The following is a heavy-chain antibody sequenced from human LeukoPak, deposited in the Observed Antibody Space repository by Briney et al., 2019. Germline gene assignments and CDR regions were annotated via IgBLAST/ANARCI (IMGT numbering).Heavy chain of an antibody. V-gene: IGHV4-38-2*02. CDR3: ARDANYYDSSGYHPGPHDY. D-gene: IGHD3-22*01. CDR2: LYHGGST. J-gene: IGHJ4*02. CDR1: NSSISSGFH. Sequence: SETLSLTCTVSNSSISSGFHWGWIRQPPGKGLEWIGTLYHGGSTYFNPSLRSRVTISVDTSKNQFSLQLSSVTAADTAVYYCARDANYYDSSGYHPGPHDYWGQGTLVTVSS.